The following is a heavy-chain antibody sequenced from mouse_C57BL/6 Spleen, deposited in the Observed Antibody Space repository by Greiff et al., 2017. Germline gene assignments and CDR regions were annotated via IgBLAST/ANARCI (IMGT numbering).Heavy chain of an antibody. CDR2: ICGGGGNT. D-gene: IGHD3-1*01. J-gene: IGHJ3*01. Sequence: EVQVVESGGGLVKPGGSLKLSCAASGFTFSSYTMSWVRQTPEKRLEWVATICGGGGNTYYPDSVKGRFTISRDNAKNTLYLQMSSLRSEDTALYYCARHVGSLGAWFAYWGQGTLGTVSA. CDR1: GFTFSSYT. V-gene: IGHV5-9*01. CDR3: ARHVGSLGAWFAY.